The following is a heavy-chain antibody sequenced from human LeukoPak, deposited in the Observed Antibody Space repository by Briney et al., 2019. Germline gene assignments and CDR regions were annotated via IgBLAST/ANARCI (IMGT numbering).Heavy chain of an antibody. J-gene: IGHJ4*02. Sequence: GGSLRLSCAASGFPFSSYWMHWVRQAPGKGLVWVSRMNSDGSSTRYADSVKGRFSISRDNAKNTLFLQMNSLRAEDTAVYYCAREKYCSGGSCTYYFDYWGQGTLVTASS. V-gene: IGHV3-74*01. CDR2: MNSDGSST. D-gene: IGHD2-15*01. CDR3: AREKYCSGGSCTYYFDY. CDR1: GFPFSSYW.